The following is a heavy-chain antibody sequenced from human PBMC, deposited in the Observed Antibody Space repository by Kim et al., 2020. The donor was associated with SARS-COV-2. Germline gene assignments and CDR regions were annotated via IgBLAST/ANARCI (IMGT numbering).Heavy chain of an antibody. CDR3: ARERRRWSLYGMHV. D-gene: IGHD2-8*01. Sequence: NPSRKRRVTISVDTSKNQFSLKLSSVTAADTAVYYCARERRRWSLYGMHVWGQGTTVTVSS. V-gene: IGHV4-31*02. J-gene: IGHJ6*02.